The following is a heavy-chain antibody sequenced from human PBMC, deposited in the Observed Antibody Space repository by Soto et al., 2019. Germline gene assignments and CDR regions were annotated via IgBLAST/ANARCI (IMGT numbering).Heavy chain of an antibody. V-gene: IGHV1-69*06. CDR1: GGTFSSYA. CDR2: IIPIFGTP. D-gene: IGHD5-12*01. CDR3: ARADGYNYGPAWY. J-gene: IGHJ4*02. Sequence: QVQLVQSGAEVKKPGSSVKVSCKASGGTFSSYAISWVRQAPGQGLEWMGGIIPIFGTPTYAQKFQGRVTITADKSTSTAYMELSSRTSEDTSLFYCARADGYNYGPAWYWGQGTLVTVSS.